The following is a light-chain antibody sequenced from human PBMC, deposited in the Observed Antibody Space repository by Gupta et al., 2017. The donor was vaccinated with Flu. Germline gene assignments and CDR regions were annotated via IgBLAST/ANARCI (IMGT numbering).Light chain of an antibody. V-gene: IGLV2-14*01. CDR2: GVT. CDR1: SDIGSYNY. CDR3: SSCTSSTTGV. Sequence: SDIGSYNYVSWYQQHPGKAPKLLIYGVTNRPSGVSNRFSGSKSGDTASLTISGLLAEDEADYYCSSCTSSTTGVFGGGTKLTV. J-gene: IGLJ2*01.